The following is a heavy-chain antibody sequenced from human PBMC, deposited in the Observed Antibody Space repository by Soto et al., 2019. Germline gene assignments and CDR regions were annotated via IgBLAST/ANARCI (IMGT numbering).Heavy chain of an antibody. J-gene: IGHJ4*02. CDR3: ARHFYYGDYRGY. Sequence: SETLSLTCAVYGGSFSSYYWGWIRQPPGKGLEWIGSIYYSGSTYYNPSLKSRVTISVDTSKNQFSLKLSSVTAADTAVYYCARHFYYGDYRGYWGQGTLVTVS. D-gene: IGHD4-17*01. CDR1: GGSFSSYY. CDR2: IYYSGST. V-gene: IGHV4-39*01.